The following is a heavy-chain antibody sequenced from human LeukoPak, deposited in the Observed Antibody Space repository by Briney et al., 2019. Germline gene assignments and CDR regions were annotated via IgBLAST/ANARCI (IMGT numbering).Heavy chain of an antibody. J-gene: IGHJ3*02. Sequence: AASVKVSCKASGGTFSSYAISWVRQAPGQGLEWMGGIIPIFGTANYAQKFQGRVTITADESTSTAYMELSSLRSEDTAVYYCARLWFGEKPGNIAAFDIWGQGTMVTVSS. CDR1: GGTFSSYA. V-gene: IGHV1-69*13. D-gene: IGHD3-10*01. CDR2: IIPIFGTA. CDR3: ARLWFGEKPGNIAAFDI.